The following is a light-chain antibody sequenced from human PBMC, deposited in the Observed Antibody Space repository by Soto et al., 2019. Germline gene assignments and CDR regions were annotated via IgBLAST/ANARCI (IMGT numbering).Light chain of an antibody. J-gene: IGKJ1*01. Sequence: EIVLTQSPATLSVSPGDRATLSCRASQSVNSNLAWYHLKPGQAPRLLIYGASTRATGIPARFSGSGSGTEFTLTISSLQSEDFAVYYCQQYNNWPPTWTFGQGTKVDIK. CDR3: QQYNNWPPTWT. CDR2: GAS. CDR1: QSVNSN. V-gene: IGKV3-15*01.